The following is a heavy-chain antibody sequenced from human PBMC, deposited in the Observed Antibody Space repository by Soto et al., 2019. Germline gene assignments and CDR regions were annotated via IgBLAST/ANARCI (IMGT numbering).Heavy chain of an antibody. CDR2: ISGTTYGGTA. Sequence: QPGGSLRLSCSTSGFTFPDNALSWFRQAPGKGPEWLGLISGTTYGGTAEYAASVRGRFIVSREGSKRIAYLQMNSLKTQDTAVYYCSGHGGLSAPWGPGTLVTVSS. V-gene: IGHV3-49*01. D-gene: IGHD6-13*01. CDR3: SGHGGLSAP. CDR1: GFTFPDNA. J-gene: IGHJ4*02.